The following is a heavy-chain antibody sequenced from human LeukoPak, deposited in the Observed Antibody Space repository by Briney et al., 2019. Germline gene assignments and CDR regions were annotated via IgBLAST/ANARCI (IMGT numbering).Heavy chain of an antibody. CDR3: ARGLIWSGYYSDYYFDY. J-gene: IGHJ4*02. D-gene: IGHD3-3*01. V-gene: IGHV3-30*02. CDR2: IRYDGSNE. CDR1: GFSFSGYG. Sequence: GGSLRLSCAASGFSFSGYGMHWVRQAPGKGLEWVAFIRYDGSNEYYADSVKGRFTISRDNSKNTLYLQMNSLRAEDTAVYYCARGLIWSGYYSDYYFDYWGQGTLVTVSS.